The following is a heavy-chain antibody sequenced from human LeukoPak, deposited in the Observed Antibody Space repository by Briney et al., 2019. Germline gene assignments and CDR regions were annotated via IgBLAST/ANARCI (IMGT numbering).Heavy chain of an antibody. CDR1: GFTFSSYA. CDR2: ISYDGSNK. CDR3: ARALGAPAAFDI. Sequence: PGGSLRLSCAASGFTFSSYAMHWVRQAPGKGLEWVAVISYDGSNKYYADSVKGRFTISRDNSKNTLYLQMNSLRAEDTAVCYCARALGAPAAFDIWGQGTMVTVSS. V-gene: IGHV3-30-3*01. J-gene: IGHJ3*02. D-gene: IGHD1-26*01.